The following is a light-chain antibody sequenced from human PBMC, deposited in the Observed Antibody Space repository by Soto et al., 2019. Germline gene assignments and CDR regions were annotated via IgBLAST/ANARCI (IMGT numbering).Light chain of an antibody. V-gene: IGKV3-11*01. CDR1: QSVSSY. CDR3: QHRSNWPLT. J-gene: IGKJ4*01. CDR2: DAS. Sequence: PGERATLSCRASQSVSSYLAWYQQKPGQAPRLLIYDASNRATGIPARFSGSGSGTDFTLTISSLEPEDFAVYYCQHRSNWPLTFGGGTKVDIK.